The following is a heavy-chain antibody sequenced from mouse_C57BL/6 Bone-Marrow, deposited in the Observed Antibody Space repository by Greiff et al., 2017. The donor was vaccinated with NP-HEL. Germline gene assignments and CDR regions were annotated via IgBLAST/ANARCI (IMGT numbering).Heavy chain of an antibody. CDR2: IDPSDSYT. J-gene: IGHJ1*03. Sequence: QVQLKQPGAELVMPGASVKLSCKASGYTFTSYWMHWVKQRPGQGLEWIGEIDPSDSYTNYNQKFKGKSTLTVDTSSSTAYMQPSSLTSKHSAVYYCAREGITTVVDYWYFDVWGTGTTVTVSS. V-gene: IGHV1-69*01. CDR1: GYTFTSYW. CDR3: AREGITTVVDYWYFDV. D-gene: IGHD1-1*01.